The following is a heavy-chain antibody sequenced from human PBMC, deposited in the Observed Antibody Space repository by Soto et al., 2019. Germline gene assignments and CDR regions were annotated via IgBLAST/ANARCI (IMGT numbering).Heavy chain of an antibody. CDR3: ARDFLWLRGYYYYYGMDV. J-gene: IGHJ6*02. CDR2: INAVNGNT. V-gene: IGHV1-3*01. CDR1: GYTFATYA. D-gene: IGHD5-18*01. Sequence: ASVKVSCKASGYTFATYAVHWVRQAPGQRLEWMGWINAVNGNTKYSQKFHGRVTITRDTSASTAYMELSSLTSEDTAVYYCARDFLWLRGYYYYYGMDVWGQGTTVTVSS.